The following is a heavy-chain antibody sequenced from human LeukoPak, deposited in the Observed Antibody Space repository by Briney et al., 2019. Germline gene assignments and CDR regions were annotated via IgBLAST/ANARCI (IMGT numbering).Heavy chain of an antibody. CDR1: GFTLSSYA. V-gene: IGHV3-21*01. J-gene: IGHJ4*02. CDR2: ISGSSGDI. D-gene: IGHD3-22*01. CDR3: ARRGSYDSSGYDY. Sequence: GGSLRLSCAASGFTLSSYAMNWVRQAPGKGLEWVSSISGSSGDIYYADSVKGRFTISRDNAKNSLYLQINSLRAEDTAIYYCARRGSYDSSGYDYWGQGTLVTVSS.